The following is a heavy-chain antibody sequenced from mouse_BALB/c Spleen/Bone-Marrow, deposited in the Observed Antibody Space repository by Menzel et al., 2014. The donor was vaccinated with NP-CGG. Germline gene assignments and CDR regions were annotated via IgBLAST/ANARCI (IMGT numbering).Heavy chain of an antibody. V-gene: IGHV5-17*02. CDR1: GFTFSSFG. D-gene: IGHD1-1*01. J-gene: IGHJ2*01. Sequence: EVQVVESGGGLVQPGGSRKLSCAASGFTFSSFGMHWVRQAPEKGLEWVAYISSGSSTIYYGDTVMGRFTISRDNPKNXLFLQMTSLRSEDTATYYCVRSGSSSGYFDYWGQGTTLTVSS. CDR3: VRSGSSSGYFDY. CDR2: ISSGSSTI.